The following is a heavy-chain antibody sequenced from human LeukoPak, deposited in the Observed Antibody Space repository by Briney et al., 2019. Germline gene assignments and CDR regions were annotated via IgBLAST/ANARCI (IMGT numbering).Heavy chain of an antibody. D-gene: IGHD4-17*01. CDR1: GGSFSGYY. CDR3: ARATVTTRLKDY. CDR2: INHSGST. V-gene: IGHV4-34*01. J-gene: IGHJ4*02. Sequence: PSETLSLTCAVYGGSFSGYYWSWIRQPPGKGLEWIGEINHSGSTNYNPSLKSRVTISVDTSKNQFSLKLSSVTAADTAVYYCARATVTTRLKDYWGQGTLVTVSS.